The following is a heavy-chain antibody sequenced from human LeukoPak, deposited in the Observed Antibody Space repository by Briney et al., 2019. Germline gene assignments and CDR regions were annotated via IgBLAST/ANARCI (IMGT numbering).Heavy chain of an antibody. CDR1: GFTFSSYA. D-gene: IGHD6-13*01. V-gene: IGHV3-23*01. Sequence: GGSLRLSCAASGFTFSSYAMSWVRQAPGKGLEWVSAISGSGGSTYYADSVKGRFTISRDNSKNTLYLQMSSLRAEDTAVYYCAKAPLGIAAAGIFFDYWGQGTLVTASS. CDR2: ISGSGGST. CDR3: AKAPLGIAAAGIFFDY. J-gene: IGHJ4*02.